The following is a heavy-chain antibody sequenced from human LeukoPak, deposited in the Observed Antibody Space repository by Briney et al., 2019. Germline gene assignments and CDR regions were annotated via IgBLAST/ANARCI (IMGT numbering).Heavy chain of an antibody. Sequence: GGSLRLSCAASGFTFSSYEMNWVRQAPGKGLEWVSYISSSGSTIYYADSVKGRFTISRDNAKNSLYLQMNSLRAEDTAVYYCANVDTAMERDYCYGMDVWGQGTTVTVSS. D-gene: IGHD5-18*01. CDR3: ANVDTAMERDYCYGMDV. CDR1: GFTFSSYE. V-gene: IGHV3-48*03. J-gene: IGHJ6*02. CDR2: ISSSGSTI.